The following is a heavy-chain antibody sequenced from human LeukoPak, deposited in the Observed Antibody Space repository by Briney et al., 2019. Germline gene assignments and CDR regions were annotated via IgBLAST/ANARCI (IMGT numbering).Heavy chain of an antibody. D-gene: IGHD3-9*01. Sequence: SETLSLTCTVSGGSISSYYWSWIRQPPGKGLEWIGYIYYSGSTNYNPSLKSRVTISVDTSKNQFSLKLSSVTAADTAVYYCARTPAYYDILTGYHPGSAFDIWGQGTMVTVSS. V-gene: IGHV4-59*01. J-gene: IGHJ3*02. CDR2: IYYSGST. CDR3: ARTPAYYDILTGYHPGSAFDI. CDR1: GGSISSYY.